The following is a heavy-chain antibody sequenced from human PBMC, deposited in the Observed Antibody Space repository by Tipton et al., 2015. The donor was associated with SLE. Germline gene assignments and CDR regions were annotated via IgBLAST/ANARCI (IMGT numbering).Heavy chain of an antibody. CDR1: GGSFSGNY. D-gene: IGHD1-7*01. J-gene: IGHJ6*02. Sequence: TLSLTCAVYGGSFSGNYWSWIRQPPGKGLEWIGEINHSGSTNYNPSLKSRVTISVDTSKNQFSLKLSSVTAADTAVYYCARAKTGTTYYYYYYGMDVWGQGTTVTVSS. CDR2: INHSGST. V-gene: IGHV4-34*01. CDR3: ARAKTGTTYYYYYYGMDV.